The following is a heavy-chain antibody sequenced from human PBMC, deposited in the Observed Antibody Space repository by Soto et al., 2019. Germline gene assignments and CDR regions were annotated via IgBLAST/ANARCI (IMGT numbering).Heavy chain of an antibody. CDR1: GGSISSGGYY. CDR3: ARDDSSSYGMDV. J-gene: IGHJ6*02. Sequence: QVQLQESGPGLVKPSQTLSLTCTVSGGSISSGGYYWSWIRQHPGQGLEWIGYIYYSGSTYYNPSLKSRVTLSVDTSKHQFSLQLSSVTAADTAVYYCARDDSSSYGMDVWGQGTTVTVSS. CDR2: IYYSGST. V-gene: IGHV4-31*03. D-gene: IGHD2-2*01.